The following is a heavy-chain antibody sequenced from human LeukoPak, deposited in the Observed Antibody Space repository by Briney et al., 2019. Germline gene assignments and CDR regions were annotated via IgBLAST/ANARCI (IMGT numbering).Heavy chain of an antibody. V-gene: IGHV1-46*01. CDR3: ARGYSGYDLFLNWFDP. CDR1: GYTFTSYY. CDR2: INPSGGST. J-gene: IGHJ5*02. D-gene: IGHD5-12*01. Sequence: GALVKVSCKASGYTFTSYYMHWVRQAPGQGLEWMGIINPSGGSTSYAQKFQGRVTMTRDTSTSTVYMELSSLRSEDTAVYYCARGYSGYDLFLNWFDPWGQGTLVTVSS.